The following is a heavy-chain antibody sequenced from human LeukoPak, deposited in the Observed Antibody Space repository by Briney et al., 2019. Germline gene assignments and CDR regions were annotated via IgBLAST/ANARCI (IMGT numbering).Heavy chain of an antibody. CDR2: INPRSGGT. CDR1: GYTLTGYH. CDR3: ARGVAAYTYYSDSSCYD. V-gene: IGHV1-2*02. D-gene: IGHD3-22*01. J-gene: IGHJ4*02. Sequence: ASVTVSCKASGYTLTGYHMHWVRQAPGQGLEWMGWINPRSGGTNYAQNFQGRVTMTRDTSINTAYMELSGLRSDDTAVYYCARGVAAYTYYSDSSCYDWGQGTLLTVSS.